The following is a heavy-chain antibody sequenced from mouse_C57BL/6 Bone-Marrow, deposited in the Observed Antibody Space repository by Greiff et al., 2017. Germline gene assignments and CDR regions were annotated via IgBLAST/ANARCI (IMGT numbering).Heavy chain of an antibody. J-gene: IGHJ2*01. V-gene: IGHV14-4*01. Sequence: VQLQQSGAELVRPGASVKLSCTASGFNIKDDYIHWVKQRPEPGLEWIGWIDPEIGDTEYAPKFQGKATITSDTSSNTAYLQLSSLTSEDTAVYYCSSFDGNYFDFWGQGTPLTVAA. D-gene: IGHD2-3*01. CDR2: IDPEIGDT. CDR3: SSFDGNYFDF. CDR1: GFNIKDDY.